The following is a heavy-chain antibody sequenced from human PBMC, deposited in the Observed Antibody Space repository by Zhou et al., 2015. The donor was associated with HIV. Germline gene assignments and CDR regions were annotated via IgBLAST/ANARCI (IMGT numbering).Heavy chain of an antibody. CDR1: GFIFKSYG. Sequence: QVQLVESGGGVVQPGKSLRLSCAASGFIFKSYGMHWVRQTPGKGLEWVAVISNDGSYQYYAESVKGRFTISRDNSKNTLYLQMNSLRGEDTAVYYCAKEILTGTANPFDYWGQGTLVTVSS. CDR3: AKEILTGTANPFDY. CDR2: ISNDGSYQ. V-gene: IGHV3-30*18. D-gene: IGHD1-7*01. J-gene: IGHJ4*02.